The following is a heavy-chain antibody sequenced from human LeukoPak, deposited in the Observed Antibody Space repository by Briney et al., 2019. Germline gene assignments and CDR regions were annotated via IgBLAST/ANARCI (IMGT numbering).Heavy chain of an antibody. Sequence: PGRSLRLSCAASGFTFSSYGMHWVRQAPGKGLEWVAVIWYDGSNKYYADSVKGRFTISRDNSKNTLYLQMNSLRAEDTAVYYCARDRAVADEFGYFDYWGQGTLVTVSS. CDR3: ARDRAVADEFGYFDY. J-gene: IGHJ4*02. V-gene: IGHV3-33*01. CDR2: IWYDGSNK. D-gene: IGHD6-19*01. CDR1: GFTFSSYG.